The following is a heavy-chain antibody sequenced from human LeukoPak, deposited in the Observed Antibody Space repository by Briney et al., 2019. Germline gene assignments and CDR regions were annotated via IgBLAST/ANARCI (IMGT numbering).Heavy chain of an antibody. J-gene: IGHJ5*02. V-gene: IGHV4-38-2*01. CDR1: GSSIRTYTH. CDR2: IHHTGKT. D-gene: IGHD5-18*01. Sequence: SETLSLTCAVSGSSIRTYTHWGWIRQPPGKGLEWVGSIHHTGKTYYNPSLESRVTISVDTSKNQFSLKLSSVTAADTAFYFCLNSGSNYEAVSWGQGTLVTVSS. CDR3: LNSGSNYEAVS.